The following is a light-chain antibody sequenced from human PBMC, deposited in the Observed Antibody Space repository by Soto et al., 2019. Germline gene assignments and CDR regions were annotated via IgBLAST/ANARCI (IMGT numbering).Light chain of an antibody. V-gene: IGLV2-8*01. J-gene: IGLJ3*02. CDR2: EVT. CDR3: SSYAGTFWV. Sequence: QYALTQPPSASGSPGQSVAISCTGTSSDVGGYNYVSWYQQYPGKAPKLMIYEVTKRPSGVPDRFSGSKSGNTASLTVSGLQAEDEAEYYCSSYAGTFWVFGGGTKLTVL. CDR1: SSDVGGYNY.